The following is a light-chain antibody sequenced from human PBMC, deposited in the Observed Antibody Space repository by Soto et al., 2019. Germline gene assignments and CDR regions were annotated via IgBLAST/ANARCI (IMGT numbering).Light chain of an antibody. J-gene: IGLJ1*01. CDR1: SSDVGDYNY. CDR3: TSYTSSSAYV. V-gene: IGLV2-14*03. Sequence: QSALTQPASVSGSPGQSITISCTGTSSDVGDYNYVSWYQQHPGRAPKRMIYDVSNRPSGVSNRFSGSKSGNTASLTISGLQAEDEADYYCTSYTSSSAYVFGTGTKLTVL. CDR2: DVS.